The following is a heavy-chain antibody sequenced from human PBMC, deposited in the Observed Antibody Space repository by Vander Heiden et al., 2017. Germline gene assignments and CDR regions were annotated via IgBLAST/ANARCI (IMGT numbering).Heavy chain of an antibody. CDR1: GYTFTSYV. D-gene: IGHD6-13*01. CDR2: MNPNSGNT. CDR3: ARGRRAAAGTDY. V-gene: IGHV1-8*01. Sequence: QVQLVQSGAEVKKPGASVQVSCKASGYTFTSYVINWVRQATGQGLEWMGWMNPNSGNTGYTQKFQGRVTMTRNTSISTAYMELSSLRSEDTAVYFCARGRRAAAGTDYWGQGTLVTVSS. J-gene: IGHJ4*02.